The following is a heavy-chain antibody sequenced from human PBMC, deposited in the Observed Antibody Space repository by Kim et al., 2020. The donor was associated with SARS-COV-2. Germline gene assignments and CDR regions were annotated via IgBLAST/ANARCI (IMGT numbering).Heavy chain of an antibody. Sequence: GGSLRLSCAASGFTFSSYGMHWVRQAPGKGLEWVAVISYDGSNKYYADSVKGRFTISRDNSKNTLYLQMNSLRAEDTAVYYCAKESCSGGSCYSGRNRAFDYWGQGTLVTVSS. CDR2: ISYDGSNK. J-gene: IGHJ4*02. CDR1: GFTFSSYG. D-gene: IGHD2-15*01. V-gene: IGHV3-30*18. CDR3: AKESCSGGSCYSGRNRAFDY.